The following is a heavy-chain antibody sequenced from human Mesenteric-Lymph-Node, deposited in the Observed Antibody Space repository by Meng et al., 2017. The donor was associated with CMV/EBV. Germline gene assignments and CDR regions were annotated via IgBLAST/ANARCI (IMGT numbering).Heavy chain of an antibody. V-gene: IGHV3-53*01. J-gene: IGHJ4*02. CDR1: GFSVSSNY. CDR3: AKDRGGYYYDSSGPSDY. Sequence: GESLKISCAASGFSVSSNYMSWVRQAPGKGLEWVSVIYTSGSTYNADSVKGRFTISRDNSKNTLYLQMNSLRAEDTAVYYCAKDRGGYYYDSSGPSDYWGQGTLVTVSS. D-gene: IGHD3-22*01. CDR2: IYTSGST.